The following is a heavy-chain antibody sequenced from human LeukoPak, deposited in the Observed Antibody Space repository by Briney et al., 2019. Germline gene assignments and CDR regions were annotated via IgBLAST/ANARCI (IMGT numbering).Heavy chain of an antibody. Sequence: GGSLRLSCAASGFTFSSHVMSWVRQAPGKGLEWVSAISGSGGSTYYADSVKGRFTISRDNSKNTLYLQMNSLRAEDTAVYYCAARSGGRKDYWGQGTLVTVSS. D-gene: IGHD2-15*01. V-gene: IGHV3-23*01. CDR3: AARSGGRKDY. J-gene: IGHJ4*02. CDR1: GFTFSSHV. CDR2: ISGSGGST.